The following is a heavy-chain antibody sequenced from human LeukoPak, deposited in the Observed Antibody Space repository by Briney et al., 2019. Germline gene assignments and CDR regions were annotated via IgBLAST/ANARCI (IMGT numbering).Heavy chain of an antibody. Sequence: SETLSLTCTVSGGSISSTSDYWGWIRQPPGKGLEWIGSIYYSGSTYYNPSLKSRATISVDTSKNHFSLKLSSVTAADTAVYYCARHAAAAWLHYVFDPWGQGTLVTVSS. CDR2: IYYSGST. CDR3: ARHAAAAWLHYVFDP. D-gene: IGHD5-12*01. CDR1: GGSISSTSDY. V-gene: IGHV4-39*07. J-gene: IGHJ5*02.